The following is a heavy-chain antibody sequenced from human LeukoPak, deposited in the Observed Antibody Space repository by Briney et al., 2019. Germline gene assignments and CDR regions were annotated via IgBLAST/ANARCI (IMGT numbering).Heavy chain of an antibody. J-gene: IGHJ4*02. V-gene: IGHV3-23*01. CDR2: VRAGGETT. Sequence: GGSLRLSCVASGFTFNKYAMSWVRQAQGKGLEWVSVVRAGGETTYADSVKGRFTISRDNSKNTVYLQMNSLRAEDTAVYYCARDPGNSAGTFDYWGQGTLVTVSS. D-gene: IGHD2/OR15-2a*01. CDR1: GFTFNKYA. CDR3: ARDPGNSAGTFDY.